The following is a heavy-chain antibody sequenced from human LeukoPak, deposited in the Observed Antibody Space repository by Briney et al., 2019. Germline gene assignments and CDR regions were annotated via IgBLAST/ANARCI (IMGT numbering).Heavy chain of an antibody. CDR3: ATGHGQQLVLMMGYYYYMDV. Sequence: ASVKVSCKASGGTFSSYAISWVRQAPGQGLEWMGGIIPIFGTANYAQKFLGRVTITTDESTSTAYMELSSLRSEDTAVYYCATGHGQQLVLMMGYYYYMDVWGKGTTVTVSS. CDR1: GGTFSSYA. CDR2: IIPIFGTA. V-gene: IGHV1-69*05. J-gene: IGHJ6*03. D-gene: IGHD6-13*01.